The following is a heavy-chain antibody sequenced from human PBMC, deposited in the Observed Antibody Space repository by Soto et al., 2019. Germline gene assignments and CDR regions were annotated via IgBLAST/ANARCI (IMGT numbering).Heavy chain of an antibody. V-gene: IGHV1-69*02. CDR3: ATGSLVGDYLAS. J-gene: IGHJ4*02. Sequence: QVQLVQSGAEVKKPGSSVKVSCTASGGTFSSYTISWVRQAPGQGLEWMGRIIPILGIANYAQKFQGRVTITADKATSTAYMELSSLRSEDTAVYYCATGSLVGDYLASWGQGTLVTVSS. CDR1: GGTFSSYT. D-gene: IGHD4-17*01. CDR2: IIPILGIA.